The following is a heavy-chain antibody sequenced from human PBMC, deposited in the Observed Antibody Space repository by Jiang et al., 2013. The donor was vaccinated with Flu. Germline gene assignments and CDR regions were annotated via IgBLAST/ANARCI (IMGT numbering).Heavy chain of an antibody. CDR1: GYTFTSYG. J-gene: IGHJ4*02. CDR2: ISAYNGNT. CDR3: ARDRRTLFTMIVVVTTGFDY. V-gene: IGHV1-18*01. Sequence: GAEVKKPGASVKVSCKASGYTFTSYGISWVRQAPGQGLEWMGWISAYNGNTNYAQKLQGRVTMTTDTSTSTAYMELRSLRSDDTAVYYCARDRRTLFTMIVVVTTGFDYWGQGTLVTVLL. D-gene: IGHD3-22*01.